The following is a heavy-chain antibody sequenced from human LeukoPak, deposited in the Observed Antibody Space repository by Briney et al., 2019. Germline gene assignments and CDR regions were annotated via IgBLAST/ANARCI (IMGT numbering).Heavy chain of an antibody. V-gene: IGHV3-21*04. CDR3: ARVVMGYFDY. J-gene: IGHJ4*02. D-gene: IGHD2-21*01. CDR2: ISSSSSSI. Sequence: GSLRLSCAASGFTFSSYAMNWVRQAPGKGLEWVSFISSSSSSINYADSVKDRFTISRDNSKNTLYLQMNSLRAEDTAVYFCARVVMGYFDYWGQGTLVTVSS. CDR1: GFTFSSYA.